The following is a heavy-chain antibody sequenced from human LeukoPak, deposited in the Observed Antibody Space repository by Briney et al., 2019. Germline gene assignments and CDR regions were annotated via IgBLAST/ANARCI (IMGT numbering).Heavy chain of an antibody. CDR1: GGSISSGDYY. CDR2: IYYSGST. CDR3: ARDTLELHFDY. Sequence: SQTLSLTCTVSGGSISSGDYYWSWISQPPGKGMEWIGYIYYSGSTYYNPSLKSRVTISVDTSKNQFSLKLSSVTAADTAVYYCARDTLELHFDYWGQGTLVTVSS. D-gene: IGHD1-26*01. V-gene: IGHV4-30-4*08. J-gene: IGHJ4*02.